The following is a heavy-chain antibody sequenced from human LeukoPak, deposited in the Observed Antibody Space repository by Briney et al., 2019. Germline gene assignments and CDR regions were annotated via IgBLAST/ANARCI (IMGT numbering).Heavy chain of an antibody. CDR2: IIPIFGTA. J-gene: IGHJ4*02. Sequence: ASVKVSCKASGYTFTSYAISWVRQAPGQGLEWMGGIIPIFGTANYAQKFQGRVTITADESTSTAYMELSSLRSEDTAVYYCARGDLDYYDSSGLDYWGQGTLVTVSS. V-gene: IGHV1-69*13. D-gene: IGHD3-22*01. CDR1: GYTFTSYA. CDR3: ARGDLDYYDSSGLDY.